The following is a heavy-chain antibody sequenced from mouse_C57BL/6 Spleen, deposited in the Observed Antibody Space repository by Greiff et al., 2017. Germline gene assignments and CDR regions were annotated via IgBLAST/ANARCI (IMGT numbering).Heavy chain of an antibody. V-gene: IGHV1-69*01. Sequence: QVQLQQPGAELVMPGASVKLSCKASGYTFTSYWMHWVKQRPGQGLEWIGEIDPSDSYTNYNQKFKGKSTLTVDKSSSTAYMQLSSLTSEDSAVYYCAREEVTTYYYAMDYWGQGTSGTVSS. D-gene: IGHD2-2*01. J-gene: IGHJ4*01. CDR3: AREEVTTYYYAMDY. CDR1: GYTFTSYW. CDR2: IDPSDSYT.